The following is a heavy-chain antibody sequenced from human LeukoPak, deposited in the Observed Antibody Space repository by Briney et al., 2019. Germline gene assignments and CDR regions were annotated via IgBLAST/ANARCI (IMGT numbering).Heavy chain of an antibody. D-gene: IGHD2-2*01. J-gene: IGHJ5*02. CDR2: IYHSGST. V-gene: IGHV4-38-2*02. Sequence: SETLSLTCTVSGYSISSGYYWGWIRQPPGKGLEWIGSIYHSGSTYYNPSLKSRVTISVDTSKNQFSLKLSSVTAAGTAVYYCARGSPPCSSTSCFGGNWFDPWGQGTLVTVSS. CDR1: GYSISSGYY. CDR3: ARGSPPCSSTSCFGGNWFDP.